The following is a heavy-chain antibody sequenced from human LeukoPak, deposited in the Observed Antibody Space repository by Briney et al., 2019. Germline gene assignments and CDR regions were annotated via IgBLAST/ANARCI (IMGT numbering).Heavy chain of an antibody. CDR2: ISSSSSTI. CDR3: AKGSRGYSYGCPYYFDY. V-gene: IGHV3-48*01. J-gene: IGHJ4*02. CDR1: GFTFSSYP. Sequence: PGGSLRLSCAASGFTFSSYPLNWVRQAPGKGLEWVSYISSSSSTIYYADSVKGRFTISRDNAKNSLYLQMNSLRAEDTAVYYCAKGSRGYSYGCPYYFDYWGQGTMVTVSS. D-gene: IGHD5-18*01.